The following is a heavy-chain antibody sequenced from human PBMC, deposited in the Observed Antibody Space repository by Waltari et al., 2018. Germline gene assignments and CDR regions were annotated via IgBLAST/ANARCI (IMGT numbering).Heavy chain of an antibody. CDR2: VSGNGADT. CDR1: GFTFITDA. D-gene: IGHD4-17*01. J-gene: IGHJ4*02. Sequence: EVQLLEYGGGSVQPGGSLSLSCVASGFTFITDALSWVRQAPGKGLEWVSAVSGNGADTYYADSVKGRFTISRDNSKNTVYLQMNSLRDEDTAVYYCAKGRAWDYGDYGDFWGQGALVTVSS. V-gene: IGHV3-23*01. CDR3: AKGRAWDYGDYGDF.